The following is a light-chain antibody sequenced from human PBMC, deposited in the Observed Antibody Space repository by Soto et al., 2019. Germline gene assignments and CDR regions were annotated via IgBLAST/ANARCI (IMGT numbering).Light chain of an antibody. CDR1: QSVKTF. V-gene: IGKV3-11*01. CDR2: DAS. CDR3: QQRSNWPPIT. Sequence: EVVLTQSPATLSLSPWERATLSCRASQSVKTFLVWYQQRPGQPPRLLIHDASHRAAGIPARFSGSGFGTDFTLTISSLEPEDAAVYYCQQRSNWPPITFGQGTRLEIK. J-gene: IGKJ5*01.